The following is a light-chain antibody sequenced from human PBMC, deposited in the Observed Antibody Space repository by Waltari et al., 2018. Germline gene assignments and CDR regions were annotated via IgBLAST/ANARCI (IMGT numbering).Light chain of an antibody. Sequence: SSELTQGPDVSVALGQTVKITCQGDSHRTSYARWYQVKQGQAPVLVLFGKEKRPSGIPDRISGYSSGTTSSLTITGAQAEDEADYYCHSRKGSDNQVVFGGGTKLTVL. J-gene: IGLJ3*02. CDR3: HSRKGSDNQVV. CDR2: GKE. CDR1: SHRTSY. V-gene: IGLV3-19*01.